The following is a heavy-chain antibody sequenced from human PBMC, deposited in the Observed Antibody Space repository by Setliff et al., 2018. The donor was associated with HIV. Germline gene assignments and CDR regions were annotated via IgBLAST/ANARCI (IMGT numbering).Heavy chain of an antibody. J-gene: IGHJ6*03. Sequence: PSETLSLTCTVSGASISSGGYYWSWIRQHPGKGLEWIGYIYYSGSTYYIPSLKSRVSMSVDTSKNQFSLKLRSVTAADTAVYYCARETYYYDNPQYYYYYMDVWGKGTTVTVSS. D-gene: IGHD3-22*01. CDR1: GASISSGGYY. CDR2: IYYSGST. V-gene: IGHV4-31*03. CDR3: ARETYYYDNPQYYYYYMDV.